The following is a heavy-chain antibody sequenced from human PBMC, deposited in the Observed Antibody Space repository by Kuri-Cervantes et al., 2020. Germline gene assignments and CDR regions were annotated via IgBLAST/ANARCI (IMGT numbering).Heavy chain of an antibody. V-gene: IGHV3-11*04. CDR3: ASHPMITFGGDRDDAFDI. CDR2: ISSSGSTI. Sequence: GGSLRLSCAASGFTFSDYYMSWIRQTPGKGLEWVSYISSSGSTIYYADSVKGRFTISRDNAKNSLYLQMNSLRDEDTAVYYCASHPMITFGGDRDDAFDIWGQGTMVTVSS. J-gene: IGHJ3*02. D-gene: IGHD3-16*01. CDR1: GFTFSDYY.